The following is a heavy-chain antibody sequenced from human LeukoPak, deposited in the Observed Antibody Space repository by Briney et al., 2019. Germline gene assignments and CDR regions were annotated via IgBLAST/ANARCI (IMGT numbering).Heavy chain of an antibody. CDR2: ICSNGGNK. CDR3: VKGHQYRGVGPFDY. J-gene: IGHJ4*02. V-gene: IGHV3-64D*09. CDR1: GFTFSSYA. Sequence: GGSLRVSCSASGFTFSSYAMHWVRQAPGKGLQYVSAICSNGGNKYYADSVNGRFTISRDNSKNTLYLQMNSLRAEDTAVYYCVKGHQYRGVGPFDYWGEGALVTVSS. D-gene: IGHD1-26*01.